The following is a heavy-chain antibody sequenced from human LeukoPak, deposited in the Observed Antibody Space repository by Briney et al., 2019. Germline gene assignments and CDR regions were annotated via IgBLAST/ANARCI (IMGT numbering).Heavy chain of an antibody. CDR3: ARHGGDYVWGSYRLSFHY. V-gene: IGHV4-59*08. J-gene: IGHJ4*02. CDR1: GGSISSYY. CDR2: IYYSGST. Sequence: SETLSLTCTVSGGSISSYYWSWIRQPPGKGLEWIGYIYYSGSTNYNPSLKSRVTISVDTFKNQFSLKLSSVTAADTAVYYCARHGGDYVWGSYRLSFHYWGQGTLVTVSS. D-gene: IGHD3-16*02.